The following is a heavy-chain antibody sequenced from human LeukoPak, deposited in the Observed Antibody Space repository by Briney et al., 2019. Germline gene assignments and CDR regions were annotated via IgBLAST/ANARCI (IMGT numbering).Heavy chain of an antibody. V-gene: IGHV4-31*03. Sequence: SETLSLTCTVSGGSISSGGYYWSWIRQHPGKGLVWIGYIYYSGSTYYNPSLKSRVTISVDTSKNQFSLKLSSVTAADTAVYYCARLTYCYDSSGNSPDYWGQGTLVTVSS. CDR2: IYYSGST. J-gene: IGHJ4*02. D-gene: IGHD3-22*01. CDR1: GGSISSGGYY. CDR3: ARLTYCYDSSGNSPDY.